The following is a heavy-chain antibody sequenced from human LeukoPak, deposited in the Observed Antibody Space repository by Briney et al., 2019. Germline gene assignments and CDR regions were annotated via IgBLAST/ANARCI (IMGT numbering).Heavy chain of an antibody. CDR3: ARERRTYRGCSSTSCYRWFDP. Sequence: PSETLSLTCTVSGGSISSSSYYWGWIRQPPGKGLEWIGSMYYSGSTYYNPSLKSRVTISVDTSKNQFSLKLSSVTAADTAVYYCARERRTYRGCSSTSCYRWFDPWGQGTLVTVSS. CDR1: GGSISSSSYY. J-gene: IGHJ5*02. V-gene: IGHV4-39*07. D-gene: IGHD2-2*02. CDR2: MYYSGST.